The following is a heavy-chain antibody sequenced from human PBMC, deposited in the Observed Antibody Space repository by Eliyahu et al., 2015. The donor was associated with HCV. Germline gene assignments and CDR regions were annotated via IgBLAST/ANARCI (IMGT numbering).Heavy chain of an antibody. J-gene: IGHJ4*02. CDR2: IYYSGST. D-gene: IGHD3/OR15-3a*01. CDR3: ARGYLDGWQFDY. CDR1: GGSISSYY. Sequence: QVQLQESGPGLVKPSETLSLXCTVSGGSISSYYWSWIRQPPGKGLEWIGYIYYSGSTNYNPSLKSRVTISVDTSKNQFSLKLSSVTAADTAVYYCARGYLDGWQFDYWGQGTLVTVSS. V-gene: IGHV4-59*01.